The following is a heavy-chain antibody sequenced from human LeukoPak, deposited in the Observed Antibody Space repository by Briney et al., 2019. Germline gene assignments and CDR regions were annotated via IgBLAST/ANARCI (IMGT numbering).Heavy chain of an antibody. D-gene: IGHD3-3*01. Sequence: ASVKVSCKASGGTFSSYAISWVRQAPGQGLEWMGWISAYNGNTNYTQKLQGRVTMTTDTSTSTAYMELRSLRSDDTAVYYCARDPSPYDFWSGYHSFDYWGQGTLVTVSS. V-gene: IGHV1-18*01. CDR3: ARDPSPYDFWSGYHSFDY. CDR2: ISAYNGNT. J-gene: IGHJ4*02. CDR1: GGTFSSYA.